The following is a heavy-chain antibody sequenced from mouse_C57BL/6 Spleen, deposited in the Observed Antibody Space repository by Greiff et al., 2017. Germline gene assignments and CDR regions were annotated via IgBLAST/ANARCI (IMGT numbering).Heavy chain of an antibody. V-gene: IGHV1-85*01. D-gene: IGHD1-1*01. CDR1: GYTFTSYD. Sequence: VQVVESGPELVKPGASVKLSCKASGYTFTSYDINWVKQRPGQGLEWIGWIYPRDGSTKYNEKFKGKATLTVDTSSSTAYMELQSLTSEDSAVYCCERYYDGSSYENWYFDVWGTGTTVTVSS. CDR3: ERYYDGSSYENWYFDV. J-gene: IGHJ1*03. CDR2: IYPRDGST.